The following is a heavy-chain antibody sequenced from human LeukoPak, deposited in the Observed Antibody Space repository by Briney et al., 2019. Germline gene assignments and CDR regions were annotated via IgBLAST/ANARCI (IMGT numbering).Heavy chain of an antibody. V-gene: IGHV3-30-3*01. J-gene: IGHJ4*02. D-gene: IGHD6-19*01. CDR2: ISYDGSGQ. Sequence: GGSLRLSCAASGFTFSSYAMHWVRQAPGKGLEWVALISYDGSGQYYTESVKGRFTISRDNSKHTLYLQVNSLRVEDRAVYYCARANRPFHTSGWYRDYWGEGTLVSVS. CDR1: GFTFSSYA. CDR3: ARANRPFHTSGWYRDY.